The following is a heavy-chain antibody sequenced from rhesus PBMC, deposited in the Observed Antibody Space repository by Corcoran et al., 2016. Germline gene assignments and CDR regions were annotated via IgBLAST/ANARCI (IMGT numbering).Heavy chain of an antibody. Sequence: QVQLQESGPGVVKPSETLSLTCAVSGGSILGYYLWTWIRQPPGKGLAWLGYIYGGSASTSYNPSLKSRVIISIDTSKNQFSLKLSSVTAADTAVYYCAGAKYSNSLVWGQGVVVTVSS. V-gene: IGHV4-143*01. J-gene: IGHJ4*01. CDR2: IYGGSAST. CDR3: AGAKYSNSLV. D-gene: IGHD4-23*01. CDR1: GGSILGYYL.